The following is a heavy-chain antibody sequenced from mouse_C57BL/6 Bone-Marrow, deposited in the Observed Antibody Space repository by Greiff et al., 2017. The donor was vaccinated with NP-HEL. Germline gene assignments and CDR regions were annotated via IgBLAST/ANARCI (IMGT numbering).Heavy chain of an antibody. CDR2: ISGGGGNT. D-gene: IGHD2-14*01. CDR3: ARLPYDWFAY. CDR1: GFTFSSYT. V-gene: IGHV5-9*01. J-gene: IGHJ3*01. Sequence: EVKLVESGGGLVKPGGSLKLSCAASGFTFSSYTMSWVRQTPEKRLEWVATISGGGGNTYYPDSVKGRFTISRDNAKNTLYLQMSSLRSEDTALYYCARLPYDWFAYWGQGTLVTVSA.